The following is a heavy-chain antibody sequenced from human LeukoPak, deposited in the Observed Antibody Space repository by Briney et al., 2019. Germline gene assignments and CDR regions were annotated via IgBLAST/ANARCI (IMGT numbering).Heavy chain of an antibody. J-gene: IGHJ4*02. Sequence: GGSRRLSCVASGFTFSSYWIRWVRQAPGKGLVRVSRINGDGGSTDYADSVKGRFTISRDNAKSTLYLQMNSLRDEDTAVYYCARAKLRTAWPVGEFDFWGQGTLVTVSS. CDR3: ARAKLRTAWPVGEFDF. CDR2: INGDGGST. V-gene: IGHV3-74*01. CDR1: GFTFSSYW. D-gene: IGHD2-15*01.